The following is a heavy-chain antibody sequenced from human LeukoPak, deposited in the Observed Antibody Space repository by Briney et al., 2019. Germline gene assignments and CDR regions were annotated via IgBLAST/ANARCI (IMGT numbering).Heavy chain of an antibody. J-gene: IGHJ4*02. CDR2: ISSSSSYI. D-gene: IGHD3-10*01. CDR1: VFTLRIYS. Sequence: PGGCLRLSCAPSVFTLRIYSMNCVRDAPEKGVGWGSSISSSSSYIYYAHSARGRFTISRDNAKNSLYLQMNSLRAEDTAVYYCARDSFYGSGSTNYYFDYWGQGTLVTVSS. CDR3: ARDSFYGSGSTNYYFDY. V-gene: IGHV3-21*01.